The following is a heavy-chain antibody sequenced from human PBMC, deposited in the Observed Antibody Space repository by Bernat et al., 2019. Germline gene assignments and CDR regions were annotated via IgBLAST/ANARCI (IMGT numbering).Heavy chain of an antibody. Sequence: QVQLVESGGGVVQPGRSLRLSCAASGFTFRNYGMHWVRRAPGKGLEWVAVIWYDASKKYYVDSVKGRFTISRDNSKNTLYLQLDSLRVEDTAVYYCARDIRSSRYDYWGQGTVVTVSS. CDR1: GFTFRNYG. V-gene: IGHV3-33*01. CDR3: ARDIRSSRYDY. D-gene: IGHD3-3*02. J-gene: IGHJ4*02. CDR2: IWYDASKK.